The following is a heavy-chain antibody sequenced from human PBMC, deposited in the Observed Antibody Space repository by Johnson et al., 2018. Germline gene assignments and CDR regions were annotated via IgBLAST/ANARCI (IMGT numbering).Heavy chain of an antibody. V-gene: IGHV3-7*01. CDR1: GFTFSSFW. J-gene: IGHJ4*02. Sequence: VQLVQSGGGLVQPGGSLRLSCTASGFTFSSFWMSWARQAPGKGLEWVANIKQDESEKHYVDSVKGRFTISRENAKNALYLQMRSLRVEDTAVYYCARDLGWLHWGRGTLVTVSS. CDR2: IKQDESEK. D-gene: IGHD6-19*01. CDR3: ARDLGWLH.